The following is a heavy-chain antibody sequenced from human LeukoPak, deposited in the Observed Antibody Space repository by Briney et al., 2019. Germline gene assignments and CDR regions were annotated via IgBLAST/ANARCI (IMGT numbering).Heavy chain of an antibody. CDR2: INHSGST. J-gene: IGHJ4*02. V-gene: IGHV4-34*01. CDR1: GGSFSGYY. CDR3: ARLIRYGSGSYYTRYFDY. Sequence: PSETLSLTCAVYGGSFSGYYWSWIRQPPGKGLEWIGEINHSGSTNYNPSLKSRVTISVDTSKNQFSLKLSSVTAADTAVYYCARLIRYGSGSYYTRYFDYWGQGTLVTVSS. D-gene: IGHD3-10*01.